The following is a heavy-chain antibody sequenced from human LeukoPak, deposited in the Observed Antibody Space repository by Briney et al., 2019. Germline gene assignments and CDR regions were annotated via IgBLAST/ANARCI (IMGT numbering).Heavy chain of an antibody. D-gene: IGHD5-18*01. J-gene: IGHJ4*02. V-gene: IGHV3-21*01. CDR1: GFTFSSYS. CDR3: ARVPETYNYGYFDY. Sequence: GGSLRLSCAASGFTFSSYSMNWVRQVPGKGLEWVSSISSSSSYIYYADSVKGRFTISKDNAKNSLYLQMNSLRAEDTAVYYCARVPETYNYGYFDYWGQGTLVTVSS. CDR2: ISSSSSYI.